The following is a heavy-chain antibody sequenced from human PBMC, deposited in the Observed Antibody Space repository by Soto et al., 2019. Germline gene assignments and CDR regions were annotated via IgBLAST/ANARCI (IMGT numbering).Heavy chain of an antibody. CDR1: GGSISSYY. CDR2: IYYSGST. J-gene: IGHJ5*02. Sequence: SETLSLTCTVSGGSISSYYWSWIRQPPGKGLEWIGYIYYSGSTNYNPSLKSRVTISVDTSKNQFSLKLSSVTAADTAVYYCARVAVPATPRWFDPWGQGTLVTV. V-gene: IGHV4-59*01. CDR3: ARVAVPATPRWFDP. D-gene: IGHD2-2*01.